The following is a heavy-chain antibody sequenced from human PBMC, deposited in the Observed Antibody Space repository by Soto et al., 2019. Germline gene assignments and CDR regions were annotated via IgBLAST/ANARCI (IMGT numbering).Heavy chain of an antibody. CDR1: GGTFSSYT. CDR3: ATTFFCSSTSCLDY. Sequence: ASVKVSCKASGGTFSSYTISWVRQAPGQGLEWMGRIIPILGIANYAQKFQGRVTITADKSTSTAYMELSSLRSEDTAVYYCATTFFCSSTSCLDYWGQGTLVIVSS. CDR2: IIPILGIA. J-gene: IGHJ4*02. D-gene: IGHD2-2*01. V-gene: IGHV1-69*02.